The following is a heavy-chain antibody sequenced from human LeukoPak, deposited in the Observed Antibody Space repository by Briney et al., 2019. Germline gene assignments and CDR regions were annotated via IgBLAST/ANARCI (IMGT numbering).Heavy chain of an antibody. J-gene: IGHJ5*02. Sequence: PSETLSLTCTVSGGSISSYYWSWIRQPAGKGLEWIGRIYTSGSTNYNPSLKSRVTMSVDTSKNQFSLKLSSVTAADTAVYYCARYWCSSTSCLNWFDPWGQGTLVTVSS. CDR2: IYTSGST. V-gene: IGHV4-4*07. CDR1: GGSISSYY. D-gene: IGHD2-2*01. CDR3: ARYWCSSTSCLNWFDP.